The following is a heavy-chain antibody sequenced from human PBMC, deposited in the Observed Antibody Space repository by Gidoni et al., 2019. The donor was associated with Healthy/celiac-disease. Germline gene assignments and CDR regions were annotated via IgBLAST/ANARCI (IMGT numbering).Heavy chain of an antibody. CDR1: GFTFSSYS. D-gene: IGHD3-16*01. J-gene: IGHJ6*02. CDR2: ISSSSSYI. V-gene: IGHV3-21*01. Sequence: EVQLVESGGGLVKPGGSLRLSCAASGFTFSSYSMNWVRQAPGKGLEWVSSISSSSSYIYYADSVKGRFTISRDNAKNSLYLQMNSLRAEDTAVYYCARDGGPSLRNFDYGMDVWGQGTTVTVSS. CDR3: ARDGGPSLRNFDYGMDV.